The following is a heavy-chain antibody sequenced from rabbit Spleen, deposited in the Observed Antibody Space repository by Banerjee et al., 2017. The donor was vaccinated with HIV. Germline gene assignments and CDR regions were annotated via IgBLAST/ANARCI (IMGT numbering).Heavy chain of an antibody. CDR1: GFSFSSSYY. CDR2: IYTGSSGST. Sequence: QSLEESGGGLVQPEGSLTLTCTASGFSFSSSYYMCWVRQAPGKGLECIACIYTGSSGSTYYANWAKGRFTISKASSTTVTLQMTSLTVADTATYFCARGSATMTMVITGFYLNLWGQGTLVTVS. D-gene: IGHD2-1*01. J-gene: IGHJ4*01. CDR3: ARGSATMTMVITGFYLNL. V-gene: IGHV1S40*01.